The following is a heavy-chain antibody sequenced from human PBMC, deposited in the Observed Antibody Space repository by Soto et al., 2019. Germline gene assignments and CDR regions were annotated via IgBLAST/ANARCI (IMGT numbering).Heavy chain of an antibody. Sequence: ASVKVSCKASGYTFTSYAMHWVRQAPGQRLEWMGWINAGNGNTKYSQKFQGRVIITRDTSASTAYMELSSLRSEDTAVYYCAREADIVVVVAATTRLYNWFDPWGQGTLVTVSS. CDR1: GYTFTSYA. CDR2: INAGNGNT. CDR3: AREADIVVVVAATTRLYNWFDP. D-gene: IGHD2-15*01. V-gene: IGHV1-3*01. J-gene: IGHJ5*02.